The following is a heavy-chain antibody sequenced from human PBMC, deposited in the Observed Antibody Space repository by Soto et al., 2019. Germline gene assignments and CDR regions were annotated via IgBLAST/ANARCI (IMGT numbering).Heavy chain of an antibody. D-gene: IGHD4-17*01. V-gene: IGHV3-23*01. Sequence: GGSLRLSCAASGFTFSTYAMSWVRQAPGKGLEWVSVISGSGDSTYYADSVRGRFTISRDNSRNTLYLQMNSLRAEDTDVYYCAIRDYGASTAVDYFDHWGRGALVTVSS. J-gene: IGHJ4*01. CDR2: ISGSGDST. CDR1: GFTFSTYA. CDR3: AIRDYGASTAVDYFDH.